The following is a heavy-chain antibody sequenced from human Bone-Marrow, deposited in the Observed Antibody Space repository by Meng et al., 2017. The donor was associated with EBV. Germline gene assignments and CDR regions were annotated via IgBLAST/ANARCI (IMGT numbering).Heavy chain of an antibody. CDR2: IDPNSGGA. D-gene: IGHD4-11*01. V-gene: IGHV1-2*06. CDR1: GYTFTGHY. J-gene: IGHJ4*02. Sequence: QVQLVRSGAEVKKPGASVKVSCKASGYTFTGHYLHWVRQAPGQGLEWMGRIDPNSGGADYAQKFQGGVTMTRDTSISTFYMELSRLTSDDTAVYFCARASDYGNDLDYWGQGTLVTVSS. CDR3: ARASDYGNDLDY.